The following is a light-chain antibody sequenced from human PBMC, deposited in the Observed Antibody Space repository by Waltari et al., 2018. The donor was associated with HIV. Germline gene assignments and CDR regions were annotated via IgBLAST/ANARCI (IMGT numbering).Light chain of an antibody. CDR3: QVWDSSTAKV. Sequence: SYELTQPLSVSVALGQTARITCGGNNSGSKNVHWYQQKPGPAPVLVIYRDSNRPSGIPERFSGSNSGNTATLTISRAQAGDEADYYCQVWDSSTAKVFGGGTKLTVL. CDR1: NSGSKN. CDR2: RDS. J-gene: IGLJ2*01. V-gene: IGLV3-9*01.